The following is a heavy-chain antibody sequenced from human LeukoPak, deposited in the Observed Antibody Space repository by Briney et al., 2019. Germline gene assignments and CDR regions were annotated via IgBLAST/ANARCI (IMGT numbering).Heavy chain of an antibody. D-gene: IGHD6-13*01. V-gene: IGHV1-2*02. J-gene: IGHJ5*02. CDR2: INPNSGGT. CDR1: GYTFTGYY. CDR3: ARPAYSSSWYGNNWFDP. Sequence: VSVKVSCKASGYTFTGYYMRWVRQAPGQGLEWMGWINPNSGGTNYAQKFQGRVTMTRDTSISTAYMELSRLRSDDTAVYYCARPAYSSSWYGNNWFDPWGQGTLVTVSS.